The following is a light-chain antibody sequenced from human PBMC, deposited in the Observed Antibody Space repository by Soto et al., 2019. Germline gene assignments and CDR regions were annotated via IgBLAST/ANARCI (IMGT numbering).Light chain of an antibody. CDR3: QHYNSYSEA. J-gene: IGKJ1*01. Sequence: DIQMTKSPSKLSGSVGDCVTITCRASQTISSWLAWYQQKPGKAPKLLIYKASTLKSGVPSRFSGSGSGTEFTLTISSLQPDDFATYYCQHYNSYSEAFGQGTKVDIK. V-gene: IGKV1-5*03. CDR2: KAS. CDR1: QTISSW.